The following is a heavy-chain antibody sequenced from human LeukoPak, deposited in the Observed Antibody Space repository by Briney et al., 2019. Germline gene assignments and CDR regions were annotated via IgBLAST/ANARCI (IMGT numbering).Heavy chain of an antibody. CDR1: GFTFSSYW. CDR2: IKPDGSEK. D-gene: IGHD2-21*02. Sequence: GGSLRLSCAASGFTFSSYWMSWVRQAPGKGLEWVANIKPDGSEKYYVDSVKGRFTISRDNAKNSLYLQMNSLGAEDTAVYYCARGPSYCGGDCYPVLFDYWGQGTLVTVSS. J-gene: IGHJ4*02. V-gene: IGHV3-7*04. CDR3: ARGPSYCGGDCYPVLFDY.